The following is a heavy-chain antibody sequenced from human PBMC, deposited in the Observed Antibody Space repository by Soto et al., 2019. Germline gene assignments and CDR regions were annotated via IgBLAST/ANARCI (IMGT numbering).Heavy chain of an antibody. CDR3: ASGYGWFDP. D-gene: IGHD2-2*03. V-gene: IGHV4-39*01. CDR1: GGSVSSSTYY. J-gene: IGHJ5*02. Sequence: SETLSLTCTVSGGSVSSSTYYWGWIRRPPGKGLEWIGSIDYSGSTYYNPSLKSRVTISVDTSKNQFSLRLSSVTAADTAAYYCASGYGWFDPWGQGTLVTVSS. CDR2: IDYSGST.